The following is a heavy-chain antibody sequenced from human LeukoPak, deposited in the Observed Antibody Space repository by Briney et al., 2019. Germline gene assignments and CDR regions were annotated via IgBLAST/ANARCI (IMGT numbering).Heavy chain of an antibody. V-gene: IGHV4-4*07. J-gene: IGHJ3*01. D-gene: IGHD2-2*01. CDR3: ARDPVPAAKGVFYL. Sequence: SETLSLTCIVSGGSISTYYWSWIRQPAGKGLEWIGRIYTTGSTNYSPSLKSRVTMSVDTSKNQFSLKLGSVTAADTAVYYCARDPVPAAKGVFYLWGQGTMVTVSS. CDR2: IYTTGST. CDR1: GGSISTYY.